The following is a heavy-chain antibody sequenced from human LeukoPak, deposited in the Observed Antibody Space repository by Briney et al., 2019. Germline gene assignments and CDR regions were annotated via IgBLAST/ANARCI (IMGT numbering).Heavy chain of an antibody. CDR2: ISYDGSNK. J-gene: IGHJ4*02. V-gene: IGHV3-30-3*01. CDR3: ARVVREETGDWDY. D-gene: IGHD7-27*01. CDR1: GFTFSSYA. Sequence: GGSLRLSCAASGFTFSSYAMHWVRQAPGKGLEWVAVISYDGSNKYYADSVKGRFTISRDNSKNTLYLQMNSLRAEDTAVYYCARVVREETGDWDYWGQGTLVTVSS.